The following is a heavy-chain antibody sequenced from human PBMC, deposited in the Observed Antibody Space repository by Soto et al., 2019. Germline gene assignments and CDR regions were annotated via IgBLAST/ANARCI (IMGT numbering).Heavy chain of an antibody. D-gene: IGHD6-19*01. CDR2: MNPNSGNT. J-gene: IGHJ4*02. V-gene: IGHV1-8*01. Sequence: QVQLVQSGAEVKKPGASVKVSCTASGYTFTSYDINWVRQATGQGLEWMGWMNPNSGNTGYAPKFQGRVTLTRDTSRSTAYMELSSLRSEDTAVYYCARVTALAGTDYWGQGTLVTVSS. CDR1: GYTFTSYD. CDR3: ARVTALAGTDY.